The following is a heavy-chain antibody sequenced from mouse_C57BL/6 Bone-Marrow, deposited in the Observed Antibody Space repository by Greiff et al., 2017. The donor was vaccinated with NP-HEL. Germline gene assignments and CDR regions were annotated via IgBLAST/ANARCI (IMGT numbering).Heavy chain of an antibody. CDR2: INPNNGGT. J-gene: IGHJ4*01. Sequence: DVKLQESGPELVKPGASVKIPCKASGYTFTDYNMDWVKQSHGQSLEWIGDINPNNGGTIYTQKFKGKATLTVDKSSSTAYLELRSLTSEDTASYYCARVTPIYITTVVPYAMDYWGQGTSVTVSS. V-gene: IGHV1-18*01. CDR1: GYTFTDYN. D-gene: IGHD1-1*01. CDR3: ARVTPIYITTVVPYAMDY.